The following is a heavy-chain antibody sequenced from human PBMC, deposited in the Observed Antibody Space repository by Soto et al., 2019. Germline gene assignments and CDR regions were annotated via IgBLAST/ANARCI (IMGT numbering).Heavy chain of an antibody. CDR3: ARVPYYYTSGTDYGMDV. Sequence: GGSLRLSCEASGFTFSDYYMSWIRQAPGKGLEWVSYISSSASYTSYADSVKGRFTISRDNVKKPLYLQMNSLRGEDTAVYYCARVPYYYTSGTDYGMDVWGQGTTVTVSS. CDR2: ISSSASYT. V-gene: IGHV3-11*06. J-gene: IGHJ6*02. D-gene: IGHD3-10*01. CDR1: GFTFSDYY.